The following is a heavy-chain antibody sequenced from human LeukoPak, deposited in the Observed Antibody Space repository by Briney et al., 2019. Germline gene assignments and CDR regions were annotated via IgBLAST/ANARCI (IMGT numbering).Heavy chain of an antibody. CDR2: INPNKIGT. CDR3: ARGPIAVVGTGWFDP. CDR1: GYTFTGCY. J-gene: IGHJ5*02. D-gene: IGHD6-13*01. V-gene: IGHV1-2*02. Sequence: ASVRVSFKASGYTFTGCYMHWVRQAPGQGLEWMGWINPNKIGTNYAQKFQGRVTVTGDTSISTAYMELSRLTSDDTAVYYCARGPIAVVGTGWFDPWGQGTLVTVSS.